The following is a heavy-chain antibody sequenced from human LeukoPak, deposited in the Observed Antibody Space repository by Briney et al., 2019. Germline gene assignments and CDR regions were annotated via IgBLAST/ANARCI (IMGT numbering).Heavy chain of an antibody. V-gene: IGHV3-11*01. Sequence: GGSLRLSCAASGFTFSDYYMSWIRQAPGKGLEWVSYISSSGSTIYYADSVKGRFTISRDNAKNSLYLRMNSLRAEDTAVYYCARRLYCGGDCYLFTSDAFDIWGQGTMVTVSS. CDR2: ISSSGSTI. J-gene: IGHJ3*02. CDR1: GFTFSDYY. CDR3: ARRLYCGGDCYLFTSDAFDI. D-gene: IGHD2-21*02.